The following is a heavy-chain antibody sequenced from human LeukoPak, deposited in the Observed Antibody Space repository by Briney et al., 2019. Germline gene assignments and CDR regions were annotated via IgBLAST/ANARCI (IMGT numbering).Heavy chain of an antibody. CDR3: AKDHYDSWDY. D-gene: IGHD3-22*01. CDR2: ISGSGGST. V-gene: IGHV3-23*01. Sequence: GGSLRLSCAASGFTFSSYAMSWVRQAPGKGLAWVSAISGSGGSTYYADSVKGPFTTSRDNSNNTLYLQMTSLRAEDTAVYYCAKDHYDSWDYWGQGTLVTVSS. J-gene: IGHJ4*02. CDR1: GFTFSSYA.